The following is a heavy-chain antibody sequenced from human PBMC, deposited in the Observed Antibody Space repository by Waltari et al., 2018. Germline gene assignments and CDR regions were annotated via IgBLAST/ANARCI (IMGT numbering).Heavy chain of an antibody. CDR1: GYTFTSYY. V-gene: IGHV1-46*01. CDR2: INPSGGST. J-gene: IGHJ1*01. CDR3: ARDLSDWGRVAGPFQH. Sequence: QVQLVQSGAEVKKPGASVKVSCKASGYTFTSYYMHWVRQAPGQGLEWMGIINPSGGSTSYAQKFQGRVTMTRDTSTSTVYMELSSLRSEDTAVYYCARDLSDWGRVAGPFQHWGQGTLVTVSS. D-gene: IGHD6-19*01.